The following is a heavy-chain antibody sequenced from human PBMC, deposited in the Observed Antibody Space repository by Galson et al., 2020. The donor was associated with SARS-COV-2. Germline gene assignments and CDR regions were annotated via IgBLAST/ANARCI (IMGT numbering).Heavy chain of an antibody. CDR1: GFTFSSHV. CDR3: AKRVGYGYGVDF. D-gene: IGHD2-8*02. CDR2: SYSGGDT. V-gene: IGHV3-23*01. Sequence: GGSLRLSCATSGFTFSSHVMTWVRQAPGKGLEWVSTSYSGGDTYYADSVKGRFTISRDTSKSTLYLQMNSLRAEDTAIYYCAKRVGYGYGVDFWGQGTLVTVSS. J-gene: IGHJ4*02.